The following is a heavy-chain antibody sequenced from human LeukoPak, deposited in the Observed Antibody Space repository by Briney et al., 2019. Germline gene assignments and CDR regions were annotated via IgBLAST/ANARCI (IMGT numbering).Heavy chain of an antibody. CDR2: IYYSGST. CDR3: ASGGLMRYFDY. J-gene: IGHJ4*02. CDR1: GGSISSGSYY. Sequence: SETLSLTCTVSGGSISSGSYYWSWIRQPPGKGLEWIGYIYYSGSTYYNPSLKSRVTISVDTSKNQFSLKLSSVTAADTAVYYCASGGLMRYFDYWGQGTLVTVSS. D-gene: IGHD3-16*01. V-gene: IGHV4-30-4*08.